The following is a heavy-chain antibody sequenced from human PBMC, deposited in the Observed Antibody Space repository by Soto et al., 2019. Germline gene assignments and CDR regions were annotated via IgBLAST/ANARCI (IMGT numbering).Heavy chain of an antibody. J-gene: IGHJ6*02. CDR1: GYTLNTYY. CDR2: INPRGGST. V-gene: IGHV1-46*02. Sequence: QVQLVQSGAEVQKPGASVKVSCKASGYTLNTYYMHWVRQAPGQGPEWMGIINPRGGSTTYAQNFQDRVNMPRDPSSSTVYMELSRLRYWDTAVYYCARGGGFSSYYYNLVVWGQGTTVTVSS. CDR3: ARGGGFSSYYYNLVV. D-gene: IGHD2-15*01.